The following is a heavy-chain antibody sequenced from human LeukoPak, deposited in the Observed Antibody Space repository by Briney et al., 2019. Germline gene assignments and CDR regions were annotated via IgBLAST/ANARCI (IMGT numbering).Heavy chain of an antibody. CDR3: ARGARRGWYFDY. CDR1: GGSFSGYY. V-gene: IGHV4-34*01. J-gene: IGHJ4*02. D-gene: IGHD3-10*01. CDR2: INHSGST. Sequence: PSETLSLTCAVYGGSFSGYYWSWIRQPPGKGLEWIGEINHSGSTNYNPSLTSRVTISVDTSKNQFSLKLSSVTAADTAVYYCARGARRGWYFDYWGQGTLVTVSS.